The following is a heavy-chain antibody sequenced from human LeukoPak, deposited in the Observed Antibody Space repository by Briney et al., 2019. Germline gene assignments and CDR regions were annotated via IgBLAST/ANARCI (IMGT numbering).Heavy chain of an antibody. V-gene: IGHV1-2*02. CDR3: ARAGWFGEFIFDY. CDR1: GYTFTGYY. Sequence: ASVKVSCKASGYTFTGYYMHWVRQAPGQGLEWMGWINPNGGGTNYAQKFQGRVTMTRDTSLITAFMELRSLRSDDTAVYYCARAGWFGEFIFDYWGQGTLVTVSS. CDR2: INPNGGGT. D-gene: IGHD3-10*01. J-gene: IGHJ4*02.